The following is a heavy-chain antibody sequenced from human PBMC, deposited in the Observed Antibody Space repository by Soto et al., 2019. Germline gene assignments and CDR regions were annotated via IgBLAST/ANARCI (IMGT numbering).Heavy chain of an antibody. CDR1: GGSISGRNW. CDR2: VFHSGDT. V-gene: IGHV4-4*02. CDR3: TRLIYDSRLNYFYFDL. D-gene: IGHD3-22*01. J-gene: IGHJ4*02. Sequence: QVHLQESGPGLVKPSGTLSLTCVVSGGSISGRNWWSWVRQAPGKGLEWIGEVFHSGDTTYSPSLRSRVTISVDKSKNQFSLNLNSVTAAETAVYYCTRLIYDSRLNYFYFDLWGQGALVTVSS.